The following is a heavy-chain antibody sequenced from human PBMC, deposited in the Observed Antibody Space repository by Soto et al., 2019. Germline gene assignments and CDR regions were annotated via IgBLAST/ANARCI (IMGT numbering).Heavy chain of an antibody. J-gene: IGHJ6*02. D-gene: IGHD1-26*01. CDR2: ISPYDGST. Sequence: QVQLVQSGAEAKKPGASVKVSCKASGFTFTNYFFHWVRQAPRQGLEWLGIISPYDGSTKYVQSLQGRVTVTSDTSTSTVYMELSSLRSEDTAVYFCARGDGRGSTGFYYYYGMDVWGHGTTITVSS. V-gene: IGHV1-46*01. CDR1: GFTFTNYF. CDR3: ARGDGRGSTGFYYYYGMDV.